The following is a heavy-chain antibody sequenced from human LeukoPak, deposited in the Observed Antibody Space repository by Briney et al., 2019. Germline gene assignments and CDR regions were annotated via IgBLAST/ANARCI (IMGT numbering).Heavy chain of an antibody. D-gene: IGHD4-23*01. Sequence: SETLSLTCTVAGGSISSYYWSWIRQPAGKGLEWIGRIYTSGSTNYNPSLKSRVTMSVDTSKNQFSLNLSSVTAADTAVYYCARGTTTVVIDYWGQGTLVTVSS. CDR2: IYTSGST. J-gene: IGHJ4*02. V-gene: IGHV4-4*07. CDR1: GGSISSYY. CDR3: ARGTTTVVIDY.